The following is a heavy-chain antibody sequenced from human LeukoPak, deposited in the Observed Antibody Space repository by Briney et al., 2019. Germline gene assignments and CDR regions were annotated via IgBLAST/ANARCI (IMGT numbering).Heavy chain of an antibody. Sequence: ASVKVSCKASGYTFTGYYMHWVRQAPGQGLEWMGWINPNSGGTNYAQKFQGRVTMTRDTSISTAYMELSRLRSDDTAVYYCARARLTIVATNNALLYWGQGTLVTVSS. CDR2: INPNSGGT. V-gene: IGHV1-2*02. J-gene: IGHJ4*02. CDR3: ARARLTIVATNNALLY. CDR1: GYTFTGYY. D-gene: IGHD5-12*01.